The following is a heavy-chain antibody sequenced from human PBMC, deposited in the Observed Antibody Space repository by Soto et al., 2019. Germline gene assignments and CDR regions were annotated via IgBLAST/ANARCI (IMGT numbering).Heavy chain of an antibody. J-gene: IGHJ6*02. CDR1: GFTFSTYS. V-gene: IGHV3-21*01. CDR3: ARYDSSGYYWPYYYYGMDV. CDR2: ISSSSSYI. Sequence: PGGSLRLSCAASGFTFSTYSMNWVRQAPGKGLEWVSSISSSSSYIYYADSVKGRFTISRDNAKNSLYLQMNSLRAEYTVFYYFARYDSSGYYWPYYYYGMDVWGQGTTVTVSS. D-gene: IGHD3-22*01.